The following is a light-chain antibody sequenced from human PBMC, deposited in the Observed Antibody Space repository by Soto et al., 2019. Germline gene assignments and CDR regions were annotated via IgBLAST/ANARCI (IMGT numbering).Light chain of an antibody. CDR2: EVS. J-gene: IGLJ2*01. V-gene: IGLV2-14*01. Sequence: QSALTQPASVPGSPGQSITISCTGTSSDVGGYNYVSWYQQHPGKAPKLMIYEVSNRPSGVSNRFSGSKSGNTASLTISGLQAEDEADYYCSSYTSSSTQVFGGGTKVTVL. CDR1: SSDVGGYNY. CDR3: SSYTSSSTQV.